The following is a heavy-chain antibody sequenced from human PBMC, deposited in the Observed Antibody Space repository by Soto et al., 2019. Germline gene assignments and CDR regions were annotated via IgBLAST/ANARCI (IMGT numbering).Heavy chain of an antibody. J-gene: IGHJ4*02. CDR2: MNPNSGNT. Sequence: ASVKVSCKASGYTFTSYDINWVRQATGQGLEWMGWMNPNSGNTGYAQKFQGRVTMTRNTSISTAYMELSSLRSEDTAVYYCALISYDFWSGYPPKLPPHDYWGQGTLVTVSS. CDR3: ALISYDFWSGYPPKLPPHDY. V-gene: IGHV1-8*01. CDR1: GYTFTSYD. D-gene: IGHD3-3*01.